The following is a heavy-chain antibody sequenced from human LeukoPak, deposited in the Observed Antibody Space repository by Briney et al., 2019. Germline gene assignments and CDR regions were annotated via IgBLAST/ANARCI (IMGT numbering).Heavy chain of an antibody. J-gene: IGHJ6*03. Sequence: AGGSLRLSCAASGFTFSDYDMSWIRQAPGKGLEWVSYISSSGSTIYYADSVKGRFTISRDNAKNSLYLQMNSLRAEDTAVYYCARDLRYYYMDVWGKGTTVTVSS. CDR2: ISSSGSTI. CDR1: GFTFSDYD. V-gene: IGHV3-11*04. CDR3: ARDLRYYYMDV.